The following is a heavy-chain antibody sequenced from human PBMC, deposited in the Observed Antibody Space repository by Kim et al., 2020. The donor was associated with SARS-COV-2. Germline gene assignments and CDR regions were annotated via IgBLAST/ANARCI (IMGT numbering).Heavy chain of an antibody. D-gene: IGHD5-12*01. J-gene: IGHJ4*02. CDR3: ARHGRDGYNPDY. Sequence: TCGPSFQGRVTISADKSISTAYLQWSSLKASDTAMYYCARHGRDGYNPDYWGQGTLVTVSS. V-gene: IGHV5-51*01.